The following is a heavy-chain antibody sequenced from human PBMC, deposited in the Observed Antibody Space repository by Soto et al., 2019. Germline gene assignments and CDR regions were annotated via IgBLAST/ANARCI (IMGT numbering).Heavy chain of an antibody. D-gene: IGHD3-3*01. CDR1: GGSFSGYY. J-gene: IGHJ5*02. CDR2: INHSGST. Sequence: SETLSLTCAVYGGSFSGYYWRWIRQPPGKGLEWIGEINHSGSTNYNPSLKSRVTISVDTSKNQFSLKLSSVTAADTAVYYCASGFGITFFGVVIILKQGWFDPWGQGTLVP. V-gene: IGHV4-34*01. CDR3: ASGFGITFFGVVIILKQGWFDP.